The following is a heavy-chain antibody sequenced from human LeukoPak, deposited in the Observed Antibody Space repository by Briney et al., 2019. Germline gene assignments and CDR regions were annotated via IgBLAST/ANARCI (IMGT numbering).Heavy chain of an antibody. V-gene: IGHV4-59*08. CDR2: IYYRGNT. Sequence: SETLSLTCTVSGGSISSFYWSWIRQPPGKGLEWIGYIYYRGNTQYNPSLKSRVTISVDTSKNQFSLKLSSVTAADTAVYYCARQGYSSGWFRYYFDYWGQGTLVTVSS. CDR3: ARQGYSSGWFRYYFDY. J-gene: IGHJ4*02. CDR1: GGSISSFY. D-gene: IGHD6-19*01.